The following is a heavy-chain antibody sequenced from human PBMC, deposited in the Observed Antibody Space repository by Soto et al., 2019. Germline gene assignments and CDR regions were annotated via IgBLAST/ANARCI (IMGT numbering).Heavy chain of an antibody. CDR1: GGYISSSRYY. J-gene: IGHJ5*02. V-gene: IGHV4-39*01. D-gene: IGHD3-10*01. Sequence: QLQLQESGPGLVKPSETLSLTCTVSGGYISSSRYYWGWIRQPPGKGLEWIGSIYYSGSTYYNPSLKSRVTISVAAYKNQWSLKLSSVTAADTAVYYCARHPDVARGGFDPWGQGTLVTVSS. CDR2: IYYSGST. CDR3: ARHPDVARGGFDP.